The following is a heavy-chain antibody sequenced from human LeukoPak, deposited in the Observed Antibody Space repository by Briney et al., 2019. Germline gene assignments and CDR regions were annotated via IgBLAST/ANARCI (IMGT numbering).Heavy chain of an antibody. V-gene: IGHV4-4*07. D-gene: IGHD3-16*02. CDR3: TREGYDYVWGNYRYPHMDV. CDR1: GGSTRSYY. Sequence: PSQTLSLTCNVSGGSTRSYYWSWIRQSAGKGLEWIGRIYTSGSTNYNPSLKSRVTMSVDTSKTQFSLKLRSATAADTAVYYCTREGYDYVWGNYRYPHMDVWGKGTTVTISS. J-gene: IGHJ6*03. CDR2: IYTSGST.